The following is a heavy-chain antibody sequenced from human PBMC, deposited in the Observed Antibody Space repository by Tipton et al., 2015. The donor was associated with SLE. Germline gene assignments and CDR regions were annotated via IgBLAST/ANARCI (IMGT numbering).Heavy chain of an antibody. CDR3: ARVAYDFWSGYGDYYYGMDV. Sequence: TLSLTCAVYGGSFSGYYWSWIRQPPGKGLEWIGEINHSGSTNYNPSLKSRVTISVDTSRNQFSLKLSSVTAADTAMYYCARVAYDFWSGYGDYYYGMDVWGQGTTVTVSS. CDR1: GGSFSGYY. J-gene: IGHJ6*02. D-gene: IGHD3-3*01. CDR2: INHSGST. V-gene: IGHV4-34*01.